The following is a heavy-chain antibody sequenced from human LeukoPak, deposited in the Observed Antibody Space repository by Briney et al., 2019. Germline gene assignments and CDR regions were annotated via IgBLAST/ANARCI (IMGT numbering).Heavy chain of an antibody. Sequence: KTSETLSLTCTVSGVSVSSGSYYWSWIRQPPGKGLEWIGYIYYSGSTNYNPSLKSRVTISVDTSKNQFSLKLSSVTAADTAVYYCARSRAFNSGAFDPWGQGSLVTVSS. CDR3: ARSRAFNSGAFDP. D-gene: IGHD1-26*01. CDR1: GVSVSSGSYY. J-gene: IGHJ5*02. CDR2: IYYSGST. V-gene: IGHV4-61*01.